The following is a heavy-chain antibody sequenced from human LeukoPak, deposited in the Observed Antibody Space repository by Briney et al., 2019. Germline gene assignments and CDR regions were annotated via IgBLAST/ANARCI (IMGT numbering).Heavy chain of an antibody. D-gene: IGHD3-3*01. Sequence: GGSLRLSCAASGFTFSSYAMSWVRQAPGKGLEGVSAISGSGGSTYYADSVKGRFTISRDNSKNTLYLQMNSLRAEDTAVYYCAKAGVTIFGVAYYFDYWGQGTLVTVSS. CDR1: GFTFSSYA. CDR3: AKAGVTIFGVAYYFDY. J-gene: IGHJ4*02. CDR2: ISGSGGST. V-gene: IGHV3-23*01.